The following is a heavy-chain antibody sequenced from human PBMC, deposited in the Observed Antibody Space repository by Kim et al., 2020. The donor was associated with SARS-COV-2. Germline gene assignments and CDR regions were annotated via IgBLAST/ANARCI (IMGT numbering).Heavy chain of an antibody. V-gene: IGHV3-30*18. Sequence: GGSLRLSCAASGFTFSSYGMHWVRQAPGKGLEWVAVISYDGSNKYYADSVKGRFTISRDNSKNTLYLQMNSLRAEDTAVYYCAKDHLGSGSEIDYWGQGTLVTVSS. D-gene: IGHD3-10*01. J-gene: IGHJ4*02. CDR1: GFTFSSYG. CDR2: ISYDGSNK. CDR3: AKDHLGSGSEIDY.